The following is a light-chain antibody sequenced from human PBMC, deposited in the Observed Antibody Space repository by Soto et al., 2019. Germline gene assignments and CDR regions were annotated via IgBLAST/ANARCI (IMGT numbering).Light chain of an antibody. V-gene: IGKV3-15*01. CDR2: GAS. CDR3: QQYGSFPYT. Sequence: EIVMTQSPATLSASPGERATLSCRASQSVRSNLAWYQQKPGQAPRLLIYGASTRATGIPARFSGSGSGTEFTLSIGSLQSEDFAVYYCQQYGSFPYTFGQGTKLEIK. J-gene: IGKJ2*01. CDR1: QSVRSN.